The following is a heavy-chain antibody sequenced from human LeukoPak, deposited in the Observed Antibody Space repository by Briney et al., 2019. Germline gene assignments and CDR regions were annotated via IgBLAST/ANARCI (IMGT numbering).Heavy chain of an antibody. Sequence: GGSLRLSCAASGFTFSSYAMSWVRQAPGKGLEWVSAISGSGGSTYYADSVKGRFTISRDNSKNTPYLQMNSLRAEDTAVYYCAKAVFGIAVAGYFDYWGQGTLVTVSS. J-gene: IGHJ4*02. CDR1: GFTFSSYA. CDR2: ISGSGGST. CDR3: AKAVFGIAVAGYFDY. D-gene: IGHD6-19*01. V-gene: IGHV3-23*01.